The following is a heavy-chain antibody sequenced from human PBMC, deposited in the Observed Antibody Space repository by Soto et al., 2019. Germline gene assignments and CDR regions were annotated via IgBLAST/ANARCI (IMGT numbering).Heavy chain of an antibody. D-gene: IGHD3-16*02. CDR3: ARGYYYVWGSYRSDAFDI. Sequence: QVQLVQSGAEVKKPGASVKVSCKASGYTFTNYAIHWVRQAPGQRLEWLGWLNGGNSNREYSQKFQGRIIMTKDTSASIANMELNSLISEDTAVYYCARGYYYVWGSYRSDAFDIWGQGTMVTVSS. CDR2: LNGGNSNR. V-gene: IGHV1-3*01. J-gene: IGHJ3*02. CDR1: GYTFTNYA.